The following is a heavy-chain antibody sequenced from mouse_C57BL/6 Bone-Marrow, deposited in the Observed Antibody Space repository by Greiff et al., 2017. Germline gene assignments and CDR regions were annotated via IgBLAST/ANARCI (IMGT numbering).Heavy chain of an antibody. CDR1: GYTFTSYW. CDR2: IHPSSGGT. CDR3: ARRGYYVSGDY. J-gene: IGHJ2*01. Sequence: QVQLQQPGAELVKPGASVKLSCKASGYTFTSYWMHWVKQRPGQGLEWIGMIHPSSGGTNYNEKFKSKATLTVDKSSSTAYMQLSSLTSEDSAVYSCARRGYYVSGDYWGQGTTLTVSS. V-gene: IGHV1-64*01. D-gene: IGHD1-1*01.